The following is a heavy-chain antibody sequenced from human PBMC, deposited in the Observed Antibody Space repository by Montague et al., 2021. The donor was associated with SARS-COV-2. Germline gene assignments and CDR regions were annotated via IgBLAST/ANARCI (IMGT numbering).Heavy chain of an antibody. CDR2: IYSGGSST. V-gene: IGHV3-23*03. CDR3: AKVKHVRYDFWSGYRGAYFDY. CDR1: GFTFSSYA. Sequence: SLRLSCAASGFTFSSYAMSWVRQAPGKGLEWVSLIYSGGSSTYYADSVKGRLTISRDNSKNTLYLQMNSLRAEDTAVYYCAKVKHVRYDFWSGYRGAYFDYWGQGTLVTVSS. J-gene: IGHJ4*02. D-gene: IGHD3-3*01.